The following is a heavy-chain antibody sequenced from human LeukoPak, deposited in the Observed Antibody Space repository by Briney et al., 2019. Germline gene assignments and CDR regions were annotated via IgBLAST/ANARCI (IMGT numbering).Heavy chain of an antibody. CDR2: ITSSGNII. J-gene: IGHJ4*02. D-gene: IGHD4-17*01. V-gene: IGHV3-11*01. CDR3: ARERNGDYYFDY. CDR1: GFTFSDYY. Sequence: GGSLRLSCAASGFTFSDYYMSWIRQAPGKGLEWVSYITSSGNIIYYAASVKGRFTISRDNAKNSLYLQMNSLRAEDTAVYYRARERNGDYYFDYWGQGTLVTVSS.